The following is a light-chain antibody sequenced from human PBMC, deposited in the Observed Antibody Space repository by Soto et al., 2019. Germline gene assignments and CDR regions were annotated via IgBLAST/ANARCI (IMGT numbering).Light chain of an antibody. Sequence: DIQMTQSPSSLSASVGDRVTITCQASQNINNYLNWYQQKPGRAPKLLIYDASNLEAGVPSRFRGSGSGTDFTFTISRLQPEDIAAYYCQQYENLPTFGQGTRLEIK. CDR1: QNINNY. J-gene: IGKJ5*01. CDR3: QQYENLPT. CDR2: DAS. V-gene: IGKV1-33*01.